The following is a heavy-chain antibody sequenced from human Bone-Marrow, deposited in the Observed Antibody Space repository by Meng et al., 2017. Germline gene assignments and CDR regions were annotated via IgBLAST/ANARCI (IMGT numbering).Heavy chain of an antibody. CDR3: AREWGTLATAADDY. CDR1: GVSFMGCS. J-gene: IGHJ4*02. Sequence: HGQLQQWGAGLLQPSATPSLPCACYGVSFMGCSWSWIRQPPGKGLEWIGEINHSGSTYYNPSLKSRVTISAETSNSQFSLKLSSVTAADTAVYYCAREWGTLATAADDYWGQGTLVTVSS. D-gene: IGHD6-13*01. CDR2: INHSGST. V-gene: IGHV4-34*01.